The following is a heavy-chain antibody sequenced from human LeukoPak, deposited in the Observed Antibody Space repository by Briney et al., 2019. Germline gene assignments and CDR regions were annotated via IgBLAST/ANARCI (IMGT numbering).Heavy chain of an antibody. Sequence: QPGGSLRLSCAASGFTFDNYAMTWVRQAPGKGLEWVSTIFGRSGRGSTYYADFVKGRFTISRDNSKNSLYLQMNSLRADDTALYYCAKDASQISSWYLDSWGLGTLVTVSS. CDR1: GFTFDNYA. CDR3: AKDASQISSWYLDS. V-gene: IGHV3-23*01. D-gene: IGHD6-13*01. CDR2: IFGRSGRGST. J-gene: IGHJ4*02.